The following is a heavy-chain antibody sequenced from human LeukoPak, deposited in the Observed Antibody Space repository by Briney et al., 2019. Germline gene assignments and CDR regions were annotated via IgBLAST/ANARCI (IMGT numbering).Heavy chain of an antibody. CDR2: IIPIFGTA. CDR3: ARGRDLQNPIDY. D-gene: IGHD4-11*01. J-gene: IGHJ4*02. CDR1: GYTFTGYY. Sequence: SVKVSCKASGYTFTGYYMHWVRQAPGQGLEWMGGIIPIFGTANYAQKFQGRVTITTDESTSTAYMELSSLRSEDTAVYYCARGRDLQNPIDYWGQGTLVTVSS. V-gene: IGHV1-69*05.